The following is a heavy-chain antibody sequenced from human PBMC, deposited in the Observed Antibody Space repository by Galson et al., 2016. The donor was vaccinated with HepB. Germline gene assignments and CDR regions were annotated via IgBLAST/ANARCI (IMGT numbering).Heavy chain of an antibody. D-gene: IGHD3-10*01. Sequence: SVKVSCKASGYIFTNSAIHWVRQAPGQRLEWMGWISAANNNTKYLEKLQGRVTITRDTSANTAYMELSSLRSEDTAIYYCVKDKASMVWGWFDPWGQGTLVTVSS. J-gene: IGHJ5*02. CDR1: GYIFTNSA. V-gene: IGHV1-3*01. CDR3: VKDKASMVWGWFDP. CDR2: ISAANNNT.